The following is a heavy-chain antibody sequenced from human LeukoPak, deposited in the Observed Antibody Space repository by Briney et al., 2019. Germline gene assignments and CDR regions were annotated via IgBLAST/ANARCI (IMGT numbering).Heavy chain of an antibody. CDR2: INPNSGGT. Sequence: ASVKVSCKASGYTFTGYYMHWVRQAPGQGLEWMGWINPNSGGTNYAQKFQGRVTMTRDTSISTAYMEPSRLRSDDTAVYYCARDLAIFGVVIEYYFDYWGQGTLVTVSS. CDR3: ARDLAIFGVVIEYYFDY. D-gene: IGHD3-3*01. CDR1: GYTFTGYY. V-gene: IGHV1-2*02. J-gene: IGHJ4*02.